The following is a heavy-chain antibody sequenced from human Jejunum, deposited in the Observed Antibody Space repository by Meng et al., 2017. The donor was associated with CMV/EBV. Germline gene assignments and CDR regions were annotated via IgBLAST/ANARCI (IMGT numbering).Heavy chain of an antibody. Sequence: QRVGSGVCLCQPGGSLRLSCAVSGISVTTNYMTWVRQTPGKGLEWVSVIYSGGDKTYYADSVKGRFTISRDSSRNTLYLQMTSLRAGDTALYYCARGAMSFESWGQGTLVTVSS. J-gene: IGHJ5*01. CDR3: ARGAMSFES. CDR2: IYSGGDKT. V-gene: IGHV3-66*01. CDR1: GISVTTNY.